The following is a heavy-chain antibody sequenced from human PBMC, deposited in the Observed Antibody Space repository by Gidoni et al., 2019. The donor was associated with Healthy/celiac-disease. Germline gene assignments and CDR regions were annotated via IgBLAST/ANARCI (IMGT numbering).Heavy chain of an antibody. CDR1: GFTFSCYS. J-gene: IGHJ4*02. D-gene: IGHD6-13*01. Sequence: EVQLVESGGGLVNPGGSLRLSCAASGFTFSCYSMNWFRQAPGKGREWVAFIRSSSSYIYYADSVKGRFTISRDNAKNSLYLQMNSLRAEDTALYYCARDEGSSSWDFDYWGQGTLVTVSS. V-gene: IGHV3-21*05. CDR2: IRSSSSYI. CDR3: ARDEGSSSWDFDY.